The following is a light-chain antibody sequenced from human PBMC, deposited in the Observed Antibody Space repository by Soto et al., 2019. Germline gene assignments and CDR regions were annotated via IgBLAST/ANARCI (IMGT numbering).Light chain of an antibody. CDR3: QKRSNWPIT. CDR1: QSVSRY. J-gene: IGKJ5*01. Sequence: EIVLTQSPATLSLSPWERATLSCRASQSVSRYLAWYQQKPGQAPRILIYDESNRATGIPDRLSGSGSGTDLNLTISRLEPEDFAVYYCQKRSNWPITCGQGTRLEIK. CDR2: DES. V-gene: IGKV3-11*01.